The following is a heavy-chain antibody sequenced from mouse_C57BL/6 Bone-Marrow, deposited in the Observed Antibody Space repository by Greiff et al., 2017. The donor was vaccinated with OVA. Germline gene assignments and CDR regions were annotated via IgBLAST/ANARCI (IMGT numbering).Heavy chain of an antibody. Sequence: EVQLQQSGAELVRPGASVKLSCTASGFNIKDDYMHWVKQRPEQGLEWIGWIDPENGDTEYASKFQGKATITADTSSNTAYLQLSSLTSEDTAVDYCTNGGYGGFAYWGQGTLVTVSA. CDR2: IDPENGDT. CDR1: GFNIKDDY. V-gene: IGHV14-4*01. J-gene: IGHJ3*01. D-gene: IGHD2-2*01. CDR3: TNGGYGGFAY.